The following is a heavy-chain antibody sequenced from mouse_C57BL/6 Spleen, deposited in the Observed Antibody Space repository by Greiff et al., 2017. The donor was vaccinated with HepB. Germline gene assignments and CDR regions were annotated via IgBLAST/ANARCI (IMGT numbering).Heavy chain of an antibody. V-gene: IGHV1-22*01. CDR2: INPNNGGT. D-gene: IGHD2-2*01. CDR3: ARSFYYGYPWFAY. J-gene: IGHJ3*01. CDR1: GYTFTDYN. Sequence: EVQLQQSGPELVKPGASVKMSCKASGYTFTDYNMHWVKQSHGKSLEWIGYINPNNGGTSYNQKFKGKATLTVNKSSSTAYMELRSLTSEDSAVYYCARSFYYGYPWFAYWGQGTLVTVSA.